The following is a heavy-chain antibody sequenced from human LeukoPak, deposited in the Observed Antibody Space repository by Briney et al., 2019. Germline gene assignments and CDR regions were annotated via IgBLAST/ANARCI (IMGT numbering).Heavy chain of an antibody. CDR3: AKDTTTGYMDV. CDR2: IWYDGSNR. Sequence: GGSLRLSCEGSGFIFGTYGMHWVRQAPGKGLEWVAVIWYDGSNRYYADSVKGRFTISRDNSQSTLYLQMSSLRAEDTAVYYCAKDTTTGYMDVWGKGTIVTVSS. CDR1: GFIFGTYG. D-gene: IGHD1-1*01. V-gene: IGHV3-33*06. J-gene: IGHJ6*03.